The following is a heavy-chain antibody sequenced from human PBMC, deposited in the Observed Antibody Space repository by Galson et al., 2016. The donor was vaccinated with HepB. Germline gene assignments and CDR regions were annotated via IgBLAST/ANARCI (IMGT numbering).Heavy chain of an antibody. Sequence: SLSLACAASGFTFTSYTMNWVRQAPGKGLEWVSSASSSTIYIYYAHSVKGRFTIYRDNAKNSLYLQMNSLRDEDTAVYYCATDRRSIFGAVTEYFQHWGQGTLVTVSS. CDR2: ASSSTIYI. J-gene: IGHJ1*01. V-gene: IGHV3-21*01. D-gene: IGHD3-3*01. CDR1: GFTFTSYT. CDR3: ATDRRSIFGAVTEYFQH.